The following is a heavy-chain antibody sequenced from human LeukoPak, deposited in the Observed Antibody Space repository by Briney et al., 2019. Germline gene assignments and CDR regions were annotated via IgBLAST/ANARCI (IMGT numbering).Heavy chain of an antibody. CDR1: GGSISSSSYY. Sequence: PSETLFLTCTDSGGSISSSSYYWGWIRQPPGKGLEWIGSIYYSGSTHYNPSLKSRVTISVDTPKNQFSLKLSSVTAADTAVYYCARQRGSGWYTGDFDYWGQGTLVTVSS. V-gene: IGHV4-39*01. D-gene: IGHD6-19*01. CDR2: IYYSGST. CDR3: ARQRGSGWYTGDFDY. J-gene: IGHJ4*02.